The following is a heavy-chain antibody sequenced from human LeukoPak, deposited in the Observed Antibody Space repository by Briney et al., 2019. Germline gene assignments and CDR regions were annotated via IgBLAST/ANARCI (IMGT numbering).Heavy chain of an antibody. CDR3: ARDPITVVGGGSFDY. V-gene: IGHV3-21*01. Sequence: GGSLRLSCAASGFTFSSYSMNWVRQAPGKGLQWVSSISSSGAKPYYADSLKGRVTISRDNAKNSYYLEMNNLVAEDTAVYYCARDPITVVGGGSFDYWGQGILVTVSS. CDR1: GFTFSSYS. CDR2: ISSSGAKP. D-gene: IGHD4-23*01. J-gene: IGHJ4*02.